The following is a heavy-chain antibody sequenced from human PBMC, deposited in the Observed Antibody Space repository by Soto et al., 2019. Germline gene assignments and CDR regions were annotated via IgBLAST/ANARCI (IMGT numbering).Heavy chain of an antibody. D-gene: IGHD6-6*01. Sequence: ASVKVSCKASGYTFTAYHLHWVRRAPGQGLEWMAWINPNNGDTNFARKFQGRVTMTRDTSASTAYMELSRLTSDDTAVYYCVRGRAARSSNYYGMDVWGQGTTVTVSS. CDR2: INPNNGDT. CDR1: GYTFTAYH. CDR3: VRGRAARSSNYYGMDV. J-gene: IGHJ6*02. V-gene: IGHV1-2*02.